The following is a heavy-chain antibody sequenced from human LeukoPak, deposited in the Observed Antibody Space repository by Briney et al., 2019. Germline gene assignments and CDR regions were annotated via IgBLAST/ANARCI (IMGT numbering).Heavy chain of an antibody. V-gene: IGHV3-7*01. CDR1: GFTFSSYW. Sequence: GGSLRLSCAASGFTFSSYWMSWVRQAPGKGLEWVANIKQDGSNKYYADSVKGRFTISRDNSKNTLYLQMNSLRAEDTAVYYCARGLGYCSGGSCYRKYWWFDPWGQGTLVTVSS. CDR3: ARGLGYCSGGSCYRKYWWFDP. CDR2: IKQDGSNK. J-gene: IGHJ5*02. D-gene: IGHD2-15*01.